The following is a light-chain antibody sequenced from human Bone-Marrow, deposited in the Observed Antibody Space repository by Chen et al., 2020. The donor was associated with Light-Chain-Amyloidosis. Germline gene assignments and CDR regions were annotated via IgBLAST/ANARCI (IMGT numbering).Light chain of an antibody. CDR2: DES. Sequence: SYVLTQPSSVSVAPGQTATNACGGNNMGSTSVHWYQQTPGQAPLLVVYDESDRPSGIPERLSGSNSGNTATLTISRVEAGDEADYYCQVWDRSSDRPVFGGGTKLTVL. J-gene: IGLJ3*02. CDR1: NMGSTS. V-gene: IGLV3-21*02. CDR3: QVWDRSSDRPV.